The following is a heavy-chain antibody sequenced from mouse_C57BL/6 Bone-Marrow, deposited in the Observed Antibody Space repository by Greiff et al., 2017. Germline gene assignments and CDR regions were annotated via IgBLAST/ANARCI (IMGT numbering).Heavy chain of an antibody. V-gene: IGHV14-4*01. CDR2: IDPENGDT. D-gene: IGHD2-3*01. Sequence: EVQLQQSGAELVRPGASVKLSCTASGFNIKDDYMHWVKQRPEQGLEWIGWIDPENGDTEYASTFQGKATITADTSSNTAYLQLSILTAEDSAVYYFTTRDGYSYYVDYWGQGTTLTVSS. J-gene: IGHJ2*01. CDR1: GFNIKDDY. CDR3: TTRDGYSYYVDY.